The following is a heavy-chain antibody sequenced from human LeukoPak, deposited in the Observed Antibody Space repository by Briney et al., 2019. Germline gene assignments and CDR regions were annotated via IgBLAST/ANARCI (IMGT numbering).Heavy chain of an antibody. Sequence: ASVKVSCKASGGTFSSYAISWVRQAPGQGLEWMGRIIPILGIANYAQKFQGRVTITADKSTSTAYMELSSLRSEDTAVYYCARDGDSSGYYRDPWGQRTLVTVSS. CDR1: GGTFSSYA. J-gene: IGHJ5*02. CDR2: IIPILGIA. CDR3: ARDGDSSGYYRDP. D-gene: IGHD3-22*01. V-gene: IGHV1-69*04.